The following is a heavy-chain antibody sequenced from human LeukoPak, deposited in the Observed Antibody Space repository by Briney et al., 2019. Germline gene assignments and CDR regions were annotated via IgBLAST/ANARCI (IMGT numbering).Heavy chain of an antibody. V-gene: IGHV1-2*02. CDR3: VRSGGAAAGMNWFDP. D-gene: IGHD6-13*01. J-gene: IGHJ5*02. CDR1: GYTFTGYY. Sequence: GASVKVSCKASGYTFTGYYIHWVRQAPGQGLEWMGWINPYSGDTNYAPKSQGRVTMTRDTAISTTYMELSRLTSDDTAVYFCVRSGGAAAGMNWFDPWGQGTLVTVSS. CDR2: INPYSGDT.